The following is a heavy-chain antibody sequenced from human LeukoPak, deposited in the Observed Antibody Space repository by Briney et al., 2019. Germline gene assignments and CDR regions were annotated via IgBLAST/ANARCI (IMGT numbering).Heavy chain of an antibody. V-gene: IGHV1-2*02. J-gene: IGHJ3*02. Sequence: RASVKVSCKASGYTFTGYYMHWVRQAPGQGLEWMGWINPNSGGKNYAQKFQGRLTMTRDTSISTAYMELSRLRSDDAGVYYCARLRGSHDAFDIWGEGTMVTVSS. CDR2: INPNSGGK. CDR3: ARLRGSHDAFDI. CDR1: GYTFTGYY. D-gene: IGHD3-10*01.